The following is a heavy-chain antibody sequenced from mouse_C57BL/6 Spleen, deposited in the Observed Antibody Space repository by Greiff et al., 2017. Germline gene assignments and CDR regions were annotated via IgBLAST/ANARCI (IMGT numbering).Heavy chain of an antibody. V-gene: IGHV5-9-1*02. CDR1: GFTFSSYA. Sequence: EVQWVESGEGLVKPGGSLKLSCAASGFTFSSYAMSWVRQTPEKRLEWVAYISSGGDYIYYADTVKGRFTISRDNARNTLYLQMSSLKSEDTAMYYCTRDAGTSYFDYWGQGTTLTVSS. J-gene: IGHJ2*01. CDR2: ISSGGDYI. D-gene: IGHD4-1*01. CDR3: TRDAGTSYFDY.